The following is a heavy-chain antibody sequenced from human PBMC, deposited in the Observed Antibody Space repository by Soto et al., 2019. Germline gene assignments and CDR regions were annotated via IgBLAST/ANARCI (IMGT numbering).Heavy chain of an antibody. V-gene: IGHV1-18*01. CDR2: VSTNDDRT. Sequence: QVQMVQSGPEVKMPGASVKVSCKTSGYTFTAYGLAWLRQAPGQRPEWMGWVSTNDDRTKYARKFQGRVTMTNDRSTTTTSMELRSLGTDDTAVYYCARELNTGSSAFYSFAFWGQGTLVTVSS. D-gene: IGHD3-16*01. CDR3: ARELNTGSSAFYSFAF. J-gene: IGHJ4*02. CDR1: GYTFTAYG.